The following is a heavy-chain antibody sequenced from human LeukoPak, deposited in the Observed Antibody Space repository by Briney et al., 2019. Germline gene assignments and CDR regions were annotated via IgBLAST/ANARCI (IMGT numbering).Heavy chain of an antibody. CDR1: GFTFSSYA. V-gene: IGHV3-48*04. Sequence: GGSLRLSCAASGFTFSSYAMSWVRQAPGKGLEWVSYISSSGSTIYYADSVKGRFTISRDNAKNSLYLQMNSLRAEDTAVYYCAREKYYYDSSEVGAFDIWGQGTMVTVSS. CDR3: AREKYYYDSSEVGAFDI. J-gene: IGHJ3*02. CDR2: ISSSGSTI. D-gene: IGHD3-22*01.